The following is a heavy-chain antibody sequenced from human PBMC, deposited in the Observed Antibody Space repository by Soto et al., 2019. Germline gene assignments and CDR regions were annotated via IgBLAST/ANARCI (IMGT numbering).Heavy chain of an antibody. J-gene: IGHJ4*02. CDR1: GFTFSSYG. CDR3: ARVFRGGCLDY. D-gene: IGHD6-25*01. V-gene: IGHV3-33*01. CDR2: IWYDGSNK. Sequence: PGGSLRLSCAASGFTFSSYGMHWVRQAPGKGLEWVAVIWYDGSNKYYADSVKGRFTISRDNPKNTLYLQMNSLRAEDTAVYYCARVFRGGCLDYWGQGTLVTVSS.